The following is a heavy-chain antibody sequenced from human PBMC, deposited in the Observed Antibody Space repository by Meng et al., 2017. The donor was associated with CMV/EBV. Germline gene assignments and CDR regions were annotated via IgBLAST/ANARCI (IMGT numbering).Heavy chain of an antibody. CDR3: ARDAYHYDFWSDRTSIDY. V-gene: IGHV3-21*01. Sequence: TFSGYSMNWIRQAPGKGLEWVSSISSSSSYIYYADSVKGRFTISRDNAKNSLYLQMNSLRAEDTAVYYCARDAYHYDFWSDRTSIDYWGQGTLVTVSS. J-gene: IGHJ4*02. CDR1: TFSGYS. D-gene: IGHD3-3*01. CDR2: ISSSSSYI.